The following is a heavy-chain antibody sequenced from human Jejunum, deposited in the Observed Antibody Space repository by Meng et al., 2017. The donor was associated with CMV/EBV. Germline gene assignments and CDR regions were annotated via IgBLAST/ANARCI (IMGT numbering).Heavy chain of an antibody. J-gene: IGHJ5*02. D-gene: IGHD7-27*01. CDR1: GYTLTAYY. Sequence: QVQLVQSGAEVKKPGASVKVPCKASGYTLTAYYMHWVRQAPGQGLEWMGRISAYSGATNYAQKFQGRVTITRDTSASTAYLELSRLTSDDTAVYLCARYGDRIRLWGPSWGQGTLVTVSS. CDR2: ISAYSGAT. V-gene: IGHV1-2*06. CDR3: ARYGDRIRLWGPS.